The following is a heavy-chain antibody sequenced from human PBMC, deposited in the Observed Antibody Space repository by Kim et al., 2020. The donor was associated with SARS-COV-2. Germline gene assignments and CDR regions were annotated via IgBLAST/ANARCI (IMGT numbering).Heavy chain of an antibody. Sequence: VKGRFTISRDNSKNTLYLQMNSRRAEDTAVYYCAKGFGVVPDHDAFDIWGQGTMVTVSS. J-gene: IGHJ3*02. CDR3: AKGFGVVPDHDAFDI. D-gene: IGHD3-3*01. V-gene: IGHV3-23*01.